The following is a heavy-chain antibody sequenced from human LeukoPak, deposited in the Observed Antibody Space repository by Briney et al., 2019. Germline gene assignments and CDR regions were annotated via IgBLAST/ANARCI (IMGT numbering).Heavy chain of an antibody. CDR1: GSTFSSYA. CDR2: IKQDGSEK. CDR3: ARGDIVVVPGVPHDY. J-gene: IGHJ4*02. Sequence: SGGSLRLSCAASGSTFSSYAMSWVRQAPGKGLEWVANIKQDGSEKYYVDSVKGRFTISRDNAKNSLYLQMNSLRAEDTAVYYCARGDIVVVPGVPHDYWGQGTLVTVSS. V-gene: IGHV3-7*01. D-gene: IGHD2-2*01.